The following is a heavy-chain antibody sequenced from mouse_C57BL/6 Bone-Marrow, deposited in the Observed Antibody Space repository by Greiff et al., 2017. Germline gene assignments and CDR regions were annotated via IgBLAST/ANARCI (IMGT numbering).Heavy chain of an antibody. V-gene: IGHV5-4*03. CDR2: ISDGGSYT. CDR1: GFTFRSYA. Sequence: EVKLMESGGGLVKPGGSLKLSCAASGFTFRSYAMSWVRQTPAKRLEWVATISDGGSYTYYPDNVKGRFTIARDNAKTNLYLQMSHLKSEDTAMYYCARYGSSSFAYWGQGTLVTVSA. D-gene: IGHD1-1*01. CDR3: ARYGSSSFAY. J-gene: IGHJ3*01.